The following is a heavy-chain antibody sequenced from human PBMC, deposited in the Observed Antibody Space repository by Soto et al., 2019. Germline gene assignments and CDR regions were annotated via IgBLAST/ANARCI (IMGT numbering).Heavy chain of an antibody. CDR2: INAGNGNT. Sequence: ASVKVSCKASGYTFTSYAMHWVRQAPGQRLEWMGWINAGNGNTKYSQKFQGRVTITRDTSASTAYMELSSLRSEDTAVYYCATSMAVIMSRSPGGWFDPWGQGTLVTVSS. V-gene: IGHV1-3*01. J-gene: IGHJ5*02. D-gene: IGHD3-3*01. CDR1: GYTFTSYA. CDR3: ATSMAVIMSRSPGGWFDP.